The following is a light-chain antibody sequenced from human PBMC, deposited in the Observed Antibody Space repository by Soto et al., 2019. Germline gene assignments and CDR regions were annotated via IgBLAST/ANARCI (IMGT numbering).Light chain of an antibody. J-gene: IGKJ5*01. CDR1: QAINNY. CDR3: QKYNSAPLT. V-gene: IGKV1-27*01. CDR2: AAS. Sequence: DIQMTQSPSSLSASVGDRVAITCRASQAINNYLAWYQQKPGKFPKLLIYAASTLHPGVPSRFSGSGSGTDFTITISSLQPEDVATYYCQKYNSAPLTFGPGTRLEIK.